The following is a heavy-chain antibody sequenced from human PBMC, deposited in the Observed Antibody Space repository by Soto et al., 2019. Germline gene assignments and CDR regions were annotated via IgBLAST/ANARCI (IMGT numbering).Heavy chain of an antibody. CDR3: ARVCSGIYYNYGKDV. CDR2: ISYDGVNK. Sequence: SLTLSCAASGFTFSIYAIHWVRHAPGKGLERVAVISYDGVNKYYADLVKGRLTISTDNSKNTPYLQMTRLRVDDTVVSYCARVCSGIYYNYGKDVGGPGTSLTIFS. D-gene: IGHD6-13*01. V-gene: IGHV3-30-3*01. J-gene: IGHJ6*02. CDR1: GFTFSIYA.